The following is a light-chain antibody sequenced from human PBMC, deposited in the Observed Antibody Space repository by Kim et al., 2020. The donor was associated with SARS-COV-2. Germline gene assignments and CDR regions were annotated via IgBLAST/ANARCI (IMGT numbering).Light chain of an antibody. CDR2: YKSDSNK. CDR3: AIWYSNTWV. Sequence: FTCAWRSGIHVDIYNIFWYQQKPGSLPRYLLRYKSDSNKEQGSGVPSRFSGSKDASTNAGLLLISGLQSEDEADYYCAIWYSNTWVFGGGTQLTVL. CDR1: SGIHVDIYN. V-gene: IGLV5-39*01. J-gene: IGLJ3*02.